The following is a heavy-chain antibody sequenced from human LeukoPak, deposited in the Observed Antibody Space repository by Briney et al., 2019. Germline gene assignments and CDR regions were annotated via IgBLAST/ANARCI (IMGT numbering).Heavy chain of an antibody. V-gene: IGHV3-9*01. CDR1: GFNFGDYA. J-gene: IGHJ6*02. CDR3: GKDKGPNYYYAMDV. D-gene: IGHD2-8*01. Sequence: GGSLRLSCAASGFNFGDYAMHWVRQAPGKGLEWVSGISWNRGTIRYADSVKGRFTISRDNAKNSLYLQMNSLRPEDTALYYCGKDKGPNYYYAMDVWGQGTTVTVSS. CDR2: ISWNRGTI.